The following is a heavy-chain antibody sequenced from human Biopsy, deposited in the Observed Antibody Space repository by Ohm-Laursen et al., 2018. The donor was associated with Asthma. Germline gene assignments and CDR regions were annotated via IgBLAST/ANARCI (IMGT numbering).Heavy chain of an antibody. CDR2: VHSTGST. D-gene: IGHD2-2*01. CDR3: ARASSTWSQSGPHYFDR. CDR1: PGSINDYY. V-gene: IGHV4-59*01. Sequence: PPGTLSLTCTVSPGSINDYYWNWIRQFPGKGLEWIGYVHSTGSTRFNPSLKSRVTISVDTSVDQVSLKLTSVTAADTAIYFCARASSTWSQSGPHYFDRWGQGTLVTVSS. J-gene: IGHJ5*02.